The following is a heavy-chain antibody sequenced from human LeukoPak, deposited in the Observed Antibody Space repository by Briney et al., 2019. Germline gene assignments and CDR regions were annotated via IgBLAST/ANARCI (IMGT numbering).Heavy chain of an antibody. V-gene: IGHV3-33*06. J-gene: IGHJ4*02. Sequence: PGRSLRLSCAASGFTFSSYGMHWVRQAPGKGLEWAAVIWYDGSNKYYADSVKGRFTISRDNSKNTLYLQMNSLGAEDTAVYYCAKVTGSGSQRWGQGTLVTVSS. CDR3: AKVTGSGSQR. CDR2: IWYDGSNK. CDR1: GFTFSSYG. D-gene: IGHD3-10*01.